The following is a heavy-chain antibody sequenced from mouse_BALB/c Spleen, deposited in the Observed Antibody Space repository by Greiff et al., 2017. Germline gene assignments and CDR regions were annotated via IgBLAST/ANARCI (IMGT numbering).Heavy chain of an antibody. D-gene: IGHD1-1*01. CDR2: ISNLAYSI. CDR1: GFTFSDYG. J-gene: IGHJ4*01. V-gene: IGHV5-15*02. Sequence: EVHLVESGGGLVQPGGSRKLSCAASGFTFSDYGMAWVRQAPGKGPEWVAFISNLAYSIYYADTVTGRFTISRENAKNTLYLEMSSLRSEDTAMYYCARGHYGSSLYAMDYWGQGTSVTVSS. CDR3: ARGHYGSSLYAMDY.